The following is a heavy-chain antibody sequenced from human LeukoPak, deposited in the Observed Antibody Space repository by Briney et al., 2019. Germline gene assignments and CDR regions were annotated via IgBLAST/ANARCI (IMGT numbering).Heavy chain of an antibody. J-gene: IGHJ4*02. V-gene: IGHV4-34*01. CDR3: ARGRYDRRGSYDLVQTKAFDY. CDR1: GGSFSGYY. D-gene: IGHD3-22*01. Sequence: SETLSLTCAVYGGSFSGYYWTWIRQPPGKGLERIGEINHSGNTNYNPSLESRVAISADTSKNHFSLNLSSVTAADTAVYYCARGRYDRRGSYDLVQTKAFDYWGQGTLVTVPP. CDR2: INHSGNT.